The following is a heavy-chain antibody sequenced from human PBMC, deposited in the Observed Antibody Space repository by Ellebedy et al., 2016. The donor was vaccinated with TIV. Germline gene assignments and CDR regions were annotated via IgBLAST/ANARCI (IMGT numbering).Heavy chain of an antibody. D-gene: IGHD3-9*01. CDR3: ARDGVLRYFDWLLKDAFDI. Sequence: GGSLRLSXAASGFTFSSYWMSWVRQAPGKGLEWVANIKQDGSEKYYVDSVKGRFTISRDNAKNSLYLQMNSLRAEDTAVYYCARDGVLRYFDWLLKDAFDIWGQGTMVTVSS. J-gene: IGHJ3*02. CDR1: GFTFSSYW. V-gene: IGHV3-7*01. CDR2: IKQDGSEK.